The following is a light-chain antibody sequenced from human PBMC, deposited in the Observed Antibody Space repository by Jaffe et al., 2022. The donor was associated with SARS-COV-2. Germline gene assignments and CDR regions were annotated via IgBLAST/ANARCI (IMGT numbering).Light chain of an antibody. Sequence: QSALTQPASVSGSPGQSITISCTGTSSDVGSYNLVSWYQHHPGKAPQLMIYEDNKRPSGVSNRFSGSKSGSTASLTISGLQAEDEADYSCCSYAGSSTWVFGGGTKLTVL. J-gene: IGLJ3*02. CDR2: EDN. V-gene: IGLV2-23*01. CDR3: CSYAGSSTWV. CDR1: SSDVGSYNL.